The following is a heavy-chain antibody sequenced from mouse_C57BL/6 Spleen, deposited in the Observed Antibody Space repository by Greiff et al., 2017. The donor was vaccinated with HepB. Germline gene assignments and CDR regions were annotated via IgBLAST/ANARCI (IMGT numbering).Heavy chain of an antibody. V-gene: IGHV1-53*01. CDR1: GYTFTSYW. CDR3: AKYYGSSYRYFDV. CDR2: INPSNGGT. Sequence: VQLQQPGTELVKPGASVKLSCKASGYTFTSYWMHWVKQRPGQGLEWIGNINPSNGGTNYNEKFKSKATLTVDKSSSTAYMQLSSLSSEDSAVYYCAKYYGSSYRYFDVWGTGTTVTVSS. D-gene: IGHD1-1*01. J-gene: IGHJ1*03.